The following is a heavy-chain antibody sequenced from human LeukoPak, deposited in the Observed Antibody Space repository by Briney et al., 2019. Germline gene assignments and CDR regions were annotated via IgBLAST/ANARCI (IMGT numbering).Heavy chain of an antibody. CDR1: GFTFSSYS. CDR3: ARDNIMGALGIVVVPADY. V-gene: IGHV3-21*01. J-gene: IGHJ4*02. D-gene: IGHD2-2*03. Sequence: PGGSLRLSCAASGFTFSSYSMNWVRQAPGKGLEWVSSISSSSSYIYYADSVKGRFTISRDNAKNSLYLQMNSLRAEDTAVYYCARDNIMGALGIVVVPADYWGQGTLVTVSS. CDR2: ISSSSSYI.